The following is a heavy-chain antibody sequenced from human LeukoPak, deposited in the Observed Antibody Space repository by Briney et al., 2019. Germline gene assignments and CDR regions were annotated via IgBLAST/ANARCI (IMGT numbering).Heavy chain of an antibody. D-gene: IGHD6-13*01. CDR1: GGSFSGYY. J-gene: IGHJ4*02. CDR3: ARVWVSSWYYFDY. V-gene: IGHV4-34*01. Sequence: SETLSLTCAVYGGSFSGYYWSWIRQPPGKGLEWIGEINHSGSTYYNPSLKSRVTISVDTSKNQFSLRLSSVTAADTAVYYCARVWVSSWYYFDYWGQGTLVTVSS. CDR2: INHSGST.